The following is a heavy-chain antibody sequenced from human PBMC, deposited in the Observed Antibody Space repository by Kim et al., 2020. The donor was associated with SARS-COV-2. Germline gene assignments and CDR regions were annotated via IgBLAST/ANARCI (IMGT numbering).Heavy chain of an antibody. J-gene: IGHJ6*02. CDR1: GFTFSSYG. CDR2: ISYDGSNK. CDR3: AKDKFTYGMDV. V-gene: IGHV3-30*18. Sequence: GGSLRLSCAASGFTFSSYGMHWVRQAPGKGLEWVAVISYDGSNKYYADSVKGRFTISRDNSKNTLYLQMNSLRAEDMAVYYCAKDKFTYGMDVWGQGTTV.